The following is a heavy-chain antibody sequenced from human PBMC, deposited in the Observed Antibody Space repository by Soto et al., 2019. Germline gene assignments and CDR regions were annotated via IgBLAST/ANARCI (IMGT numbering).Heavy chain of an antibody. CDR2: ISGSGGST. CDR3: TRAVGATYYYYGMDA. CDR1: GFTFISDA. Sequence: WGSRRLSCSGSGFTFISDAMSWFRQGPGKGLEWVSAISGSGGSTYYADSVKGRFTISRDNSKNTLYLQMNSLRAEDTAVYYCTRAVGATYYYYGMDAWGQGTTVTVSS. D-gene: IGHD3-10*01. V-gene: IGHV3-23*01. J-gene: IGHJ6*02.